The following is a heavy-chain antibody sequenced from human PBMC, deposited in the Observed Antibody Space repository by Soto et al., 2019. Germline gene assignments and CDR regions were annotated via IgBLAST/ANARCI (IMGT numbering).Heavy chain of an antibody. J-gene: IGHJ4*02. V-gene: IGHV1-46*01. Sequence: QVQLVQSGAEVKKPGASVKVSCKASGYTFTSYYMHWVRQAPGQGLEWMGIINPSGGSTSYAQKFQGRVTMTRDTSTSAVYMELSSLRSEDTAVYYCARDPTTWGLFDYWGQGTLVTVSS. D-gene: IGHD7-27*01. CDR3: ARDPTTWGLFDY. CDR2: INPSGGST. CDR1: GYTFTSYY.